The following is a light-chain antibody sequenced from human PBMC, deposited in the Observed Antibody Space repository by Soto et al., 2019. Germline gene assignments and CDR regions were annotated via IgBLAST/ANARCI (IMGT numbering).Light chain of an antibody. CDR2: GNS. J-gene: IGLJ2*01. V-gene: IGLV1-40*01. CDR1: SSNIGAGYD. Sequence: QAVVTQPPSVSGAPGQRVTISCTGGSSNIGAGYDVHWYQQLPGTAPKLLMYGNSNRPSGVPDRFSGSKSGTSASLAITGLQAEDEADYYCQSYDSSLSGSVFGGGTKLTVL. CDR3: QSYDSSLSGSV.